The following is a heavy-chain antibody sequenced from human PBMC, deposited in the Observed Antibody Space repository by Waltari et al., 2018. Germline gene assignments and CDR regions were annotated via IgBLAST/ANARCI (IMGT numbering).Heavy chain of an antibody. CDR1: GLTFSSYA. V-gene: IGHV3-23*01. D-gene: IGHD1-26*01. CDR3: ASSGSYSHRSRMDV. CDR2: IKTNGDA. Sequence: EVQLLESGGDLVRPGGSLRLSCAASGLTFSSYAMHWVRPAPGKGLEGVVMIKTNGDAYYADSVKGRFTISRDNSKSTLFLQMNSLRAEDTAVYYCASSGSYSHRSRMDVWGQGTKVTVSS. J-gene: IGHJ6*02.